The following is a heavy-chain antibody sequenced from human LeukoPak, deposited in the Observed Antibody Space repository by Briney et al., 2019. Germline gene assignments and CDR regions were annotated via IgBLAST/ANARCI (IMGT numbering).Heavy chain of an antibody. CDR3: ARCKGYYYGSFDY. D-gene: IGHD3-10*01. CDR1: GGSISSSSYY. CDR2: VYYSGST. Sequence: SETLSLNCTVSGGSISSSSYYWGWIRQSPGKGLEWIGSVYYSGSTYYNPSLKSRVTISVDTSKNQFSLKLSSVTAADTAVYYCARCKGYYYGSFDYWGQGTLVTVSS. V-gene: IGHV4-39*07. J-gene: IGHJ4*02.